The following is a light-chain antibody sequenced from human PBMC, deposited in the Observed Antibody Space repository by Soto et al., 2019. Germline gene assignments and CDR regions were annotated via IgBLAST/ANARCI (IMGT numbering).Light chain of an antibody. CDR1: QSVSNY. V-gene: IGKV3-20*01. J-gene: IGKJ1*01. CDR2: GAS. Sequence: EIVLTQSPGTLSLSPGERATLSCRASQSVSNYLVWYQQKPGHAPRLLISGASSRANGIPDRFSGSGSGTEFTLTIRRLEPEDFAVYYCQQYGGSPQTFGQGTKVEIK. CDR3: QQYGGSPQT.